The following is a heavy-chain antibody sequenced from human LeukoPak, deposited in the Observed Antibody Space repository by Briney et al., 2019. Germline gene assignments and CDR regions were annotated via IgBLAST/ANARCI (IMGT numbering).Heavy chain of an antibody. CDR3: ARERRAVVTAVDY. CDR2: INPSSGGT. D-gene: IGHD2-21*02. Sequence: ASVKVSCKASGYTFTGYYMHWVRQAPGQGLEWMGWINPSSGGTNYAQKFQGRVTMTRGTSISTAYMELSRLRSDDTAVYYCARERRAVVTAVDYWGQGTLVTVSS. CDR1: GYTFTGYY. J-gene: IGHJ4*02. V-gene: IGHV1-2*02.